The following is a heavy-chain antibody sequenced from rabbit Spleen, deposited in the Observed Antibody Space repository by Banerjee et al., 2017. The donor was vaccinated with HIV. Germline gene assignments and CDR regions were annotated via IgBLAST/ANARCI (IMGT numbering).Heavy chain of an antibody. Sequence: QEQLEESGGRLVQPGGSLTLSCKAYGFTISSSDYICWVRQAPGKGLEWISCIAGSSSGFTYSATWAKGRFTISKTSSTTVTLQMTSLTAADTATYFCARDTGSSFSSYGMDLWGPGTLVTVS. J-gene: IGHJ6*01. D-gene: IGHD8-1*01. V-gene: IGHV1S45*01. CDR3: ARDTGSSFSSYGMDL. CDR1: GFTISSSDY. CDR2: IAGSSSGFT.